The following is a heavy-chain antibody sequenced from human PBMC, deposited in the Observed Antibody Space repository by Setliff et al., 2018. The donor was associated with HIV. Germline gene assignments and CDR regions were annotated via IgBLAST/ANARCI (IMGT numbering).Heavy chain of an antibody. CDR3: ARGRYRSRWYASDHYYIDV. Sequence: SETLSLTCSVSGDSISSSSYYWGWIRQPPGKGLEWIGSIYYSGSTYYNPSLNSRVTISVDASKNQFSLKLRSVTAADTALYYCARGRYRSRWYASDHYYIDVWGKGATVTVSS. V-gene: IGHV4-39*01. CDR1: GDSISSSSYY. J-gene: IGHJ6*03. CDR2: IYYSGST. D-gene: IGHD6-13*01.